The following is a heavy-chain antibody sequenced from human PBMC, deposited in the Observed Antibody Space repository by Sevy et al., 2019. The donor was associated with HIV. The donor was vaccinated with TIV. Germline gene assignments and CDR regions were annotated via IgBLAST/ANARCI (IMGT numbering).Heavy chain of an antibody. D-gene: IGHD3-3*01. Sequence: ASVKVSCKASGYTFSSYYMHWVRQAPGQGLEWMGIINPSGSSTSYAQKFQGRVTMTRDTSTSTVYMELSSLRSEDTAIYYCARDLTIFGVIPDYWGQGTLVTVSS. CDR2: INPSGSST. J-gene: IGHJ4*02. CDR1: GYTFSSYY. CDR3: ARDLTIFGVIPDY. V-gene: IGHV1-46*01.